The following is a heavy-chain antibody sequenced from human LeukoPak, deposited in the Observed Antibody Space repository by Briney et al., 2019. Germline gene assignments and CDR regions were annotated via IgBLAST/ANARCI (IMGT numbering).Heavy chain of an antibody. J-gene: IGHJ3*02. CDR2: IYHSGST. D-gene: IGHD4-23*01. CDR3: ARVSNDFSGNGAFDI. Sequence: PSETLSLTCTVSGGSISSFYWIWIRQPPGKALEWIGYIYHSGSTNYNPSLKSRVTLSVDTSKNQFSLKLRSVTAADTALYYCARVSNDFSGNGAFDIWGQGTMVTVSS. V-gene: IGHV4-59*01. CDR1: GGSISSFY.